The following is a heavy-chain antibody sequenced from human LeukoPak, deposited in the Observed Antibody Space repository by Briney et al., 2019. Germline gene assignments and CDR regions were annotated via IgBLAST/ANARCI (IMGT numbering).Heavy chain of an antibody. CDR2: ISYDGSNR. D-gene: IGHD3-3*01. CDR3: AREKHSRIFGEVIRSPLRNYFDY. CDR1: GFTFSSYA. V-gene: IGHV3-30*04. Sequence: SGGSLRLSCTASGFTFSSYAMHWVRQAPGKGLEWVAVISYDGSNRYYADSVKGRFTISRDNSKNTFYLQMNSLRAEDTAVYYCAREKHSRIFGEVIRSPLRNYFDYWGQGTLVTVSS. J-gene: IGHJ4*02.